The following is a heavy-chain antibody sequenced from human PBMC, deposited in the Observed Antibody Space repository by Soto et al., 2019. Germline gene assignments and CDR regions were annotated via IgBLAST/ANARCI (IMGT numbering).Heavy chain of an antibody. CDR1: GFTFSSYA. Sequence: EVQLLESGGGLVQPGGSLRLSCAASGFTFSSYAMNWVRQAPGKGLEWVSAISRSGGSTYYADSVKGRFTISRDNSKNPLYQQMNTLTAWDTAVYYCAKASTWYPYFDYWGQGTLVTVA. D-gene: IGHD6-13*01. CDR3: AKASTWYPYFDY. J-gene: IGHJ4*02. CDR2: ISRSGGST. V-gene: IGHV3-23*01.